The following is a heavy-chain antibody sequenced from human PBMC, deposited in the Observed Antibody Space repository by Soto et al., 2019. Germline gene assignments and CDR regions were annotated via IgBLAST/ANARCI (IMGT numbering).Heavy chain of an antibody. D-gene: IGHD2-21*02. CDR2: IVVGSGNT. Sequence: ASVKVSCKASGFTFTSSAVQWVRQARGQRLEWIGWIVVGSGNTNYAQKFQERVTITRDMSTSTAYMELSSLRSEDTAVYYCAADAHATCGGDCYYYYYYGMDVWGQGTTVTVSS. V-gene: IGHV1-58*01. CDR3: AADAHATCGGDCYYYYYYGMDV. J-gene: IGHJ6*02. CDR1: GFTFTSSA.